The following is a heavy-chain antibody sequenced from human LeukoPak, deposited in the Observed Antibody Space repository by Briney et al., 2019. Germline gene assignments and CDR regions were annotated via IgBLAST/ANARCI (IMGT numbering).Heavy chain of an antibody. V-gene: IGHV3-74*01. CDR1: GFTFGSYY. CDR2: VASDGSGT. J-gene: IGHJ4*02. Sequence: GGSLRLSCAASGFTFGSYYMHWVRQAPGKGLVWVSRVASDGSGTSYADAVKGRFTIYRDNAKNTLYLQMTSLRVEDTAVYYCARDYDYGSRTFYMGFDYWGQGTLVTVSS. D-gene: IGHD3-10*01. CDR3: ARDYDYGSRTFYMGFDY.